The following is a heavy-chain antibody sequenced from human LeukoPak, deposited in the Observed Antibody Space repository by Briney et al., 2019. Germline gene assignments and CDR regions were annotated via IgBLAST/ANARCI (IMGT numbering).Heavy chain of an antibody. J-gene: IGHJ4*02. Sequence: SETLSLTCTVSGGSISSSSYYWRWIRQPPGKGGGWIGSIYYSGSAYNNPSLKSRTTISVVRSNYMYFLNLSSVPAAVPLFSYCAILTGYSLFDYWGQGTLVTVSS. CDR1: GGSISSSSYY. D-gene: IGHD3-9*01. CDR3: AILTGYSLFDY. V-gene: IGHV4-39*01. CDR2: IYYSGSA.